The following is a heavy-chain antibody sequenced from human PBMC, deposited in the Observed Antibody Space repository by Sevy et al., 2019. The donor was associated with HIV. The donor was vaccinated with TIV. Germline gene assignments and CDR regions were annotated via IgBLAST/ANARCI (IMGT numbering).Heavy chain of an antibody. CDR1: GFTFSSYA. V-gene: IGHV3-23*01. Sequence: GGSLRLSCAASGFTFSSYAMSWVRQAPGKGLEWVSAISGSGGSTYYADSVKGRFTISRDNSKNTLYLQMNSLRAEDTAVYYCAKDSRQSYSSGWYKLTYYYDYGMDVWGQGTTVTVSS. CDR2: ISGSGGST. J-gene: IGHJ6*02. D-gene: IGHD6-19*01. CDR3: AKDSRQSYSSGWYKLTYYYDYGMDV.